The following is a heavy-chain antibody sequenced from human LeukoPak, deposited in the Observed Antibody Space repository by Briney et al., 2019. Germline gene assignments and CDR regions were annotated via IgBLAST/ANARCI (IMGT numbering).Heavy chain of an antibody. CDR2: IRYDGDNK. D-gene: IGHD5-12*01. CDR3: ARDGGYRALEYYYYMDV. Sequence: GGSLRLSCAVYGFTFTNYGMHWVRQAPGKGLEWVASIRYDGDNKYSADSVKGRFTISRDNSKNTLFLQMDSLRDDDTAVYYCARDGGYRALEYYYYMDVWGKGTTVTVSS. J-gene: IGHJ6*03. CDR1: GFTFTNYG. V-gene: IGHV3-30*02.